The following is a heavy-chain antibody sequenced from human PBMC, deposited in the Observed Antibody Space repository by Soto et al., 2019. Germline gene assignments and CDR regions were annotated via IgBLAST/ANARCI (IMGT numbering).Heavy chain of an antibody. CDR1: GGSISDGGHA. V-gene: IGHV4-30-2*01. Sequence: QLQLRESASGLVKPSQTLSLTCAVSGGSISDGGHAWTWLRQPPGKGLEWIGYIYQSGSAYYTPSLKSRVTISMDKSKNQISLTLKSVTAADTAIYYCACNYDADAFDIWGQGTMVPVSS. D-gene: IGHD3-22*01. CDR3: ACNYDADAFDI. CDR2: IYQSGSA. J-gene: IGHJ3*02.